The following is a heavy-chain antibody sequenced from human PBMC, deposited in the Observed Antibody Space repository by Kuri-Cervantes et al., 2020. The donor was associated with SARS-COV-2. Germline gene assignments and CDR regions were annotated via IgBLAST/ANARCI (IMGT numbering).Heavy chain of an antibody. CDR2: TYYRSKWYD. V-gene: IGHV6-1*01. D-gene: IGHD7-27*01. Sequence: SQTLSLTCAISGDSVSSKIAAWNWIRQSPSRGLEWLGRTYYRSKWYDDYAVSVKSRISINPDTSKNQFSLHLNSVTPEDTAVYYRARGTNWPPDGWFDPWGQGTLVTVSS. J-gene: IGHJ5*02. CDR3: ARGTNWPPDGWFDP. CDR1: GDSVSSKIAA.